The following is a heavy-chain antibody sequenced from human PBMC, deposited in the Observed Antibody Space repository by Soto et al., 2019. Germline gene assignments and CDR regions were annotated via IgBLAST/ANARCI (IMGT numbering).Heavy chain of an antibody. CDR1: GYSFTSYW. Sequence: LQISCKGSGYSFTSYWISWVRQMPGKGLEWMGRIDPSDSYTNYSPSFQGHVTISADKSISTAYLQWSSLKASDTAMYYCAAGYCSSTSCYTGWDYDYGMDVWGQGTTVTVSS. D-gene: IGHD2-2*02. V-gene: IGHV5-10-1*01. CDR2: IDPSDSYT. J-gene: IGHJ6*02. CDR3: AAGYCSSTSCYTGWDYDYGMDV.